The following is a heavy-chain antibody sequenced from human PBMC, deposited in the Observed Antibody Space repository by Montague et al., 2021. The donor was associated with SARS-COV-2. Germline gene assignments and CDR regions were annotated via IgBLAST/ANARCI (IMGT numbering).Heavy chain of an antibody. CDR3: ARGRIEVSMIVVVLTGASYYMDV. CDR2: INNSGST. J-gene: IGHJ6*03. Sequence: SETLSLTCAVYGGSFSGHYWSWIRQPPGKGLEWIGEINNSGSTNYNPSLESRVTISVDTSKDQFSLKLHSVTAADTAVYYCARGRIEVSMIVVVLTGASYYMDVWGKGTTVTASS. CDR1: GGSFSGHY. V-gene: IGHV4-34*01. D-gene: IGHD3-22*01.